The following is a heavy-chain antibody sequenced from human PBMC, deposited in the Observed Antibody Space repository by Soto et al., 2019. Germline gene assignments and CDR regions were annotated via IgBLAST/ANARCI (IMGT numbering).Heavy chain of an antibody. CDR2: IYHSGST. V-gene: IGHV4-4*02. Sequence: SETLSLTCAVSGGSISSSNWWSWVRQPPGKGLEWIGEIYHSGSTNYNPSLKSRVTISVDKSKNQFSLKLSSVTAADTAVYYCAKDPMVRGVINPYWFDYWGQGTLVTVSS. J-gene: IGHJ4*02. D-gene: IGHD3-10*01. CDR3: AKDPMVRGVINPYWFDY. CDR1: GGSISSSNW.